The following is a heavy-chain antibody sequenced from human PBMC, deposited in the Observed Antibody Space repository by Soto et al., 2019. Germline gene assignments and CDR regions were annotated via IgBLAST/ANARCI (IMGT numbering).Heavy chain of an antibody. CDR2: VTKSGDYT. Sequence: EVQLVESGGGLVKPGGTLSLSCVASGFRVSDYSMNWVRQAPGKGLEWVSSVTKSGDYTHHADSVKGRFTISRDNAKNSLYLQMNSLTVEDTGIYYCATGGPWGQGALVTVSS. V-gene: IGHV3-21*01. CDR3: ATGGP. CDR1: GFRVSDYS. J-gene: IGHJ5*02.